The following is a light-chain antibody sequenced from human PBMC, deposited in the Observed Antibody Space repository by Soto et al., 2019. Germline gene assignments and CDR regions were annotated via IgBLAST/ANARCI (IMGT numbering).Light chain of an antibody. CDR3: QQYGLPPHS. CDR1: QSVYNNY. Sequence: EIVLTQSPGTLSLSPGERATLSCRASQSVYNNYLAWYQQKPGQTPRLLVNGASNRATGIPDRFSGGGSGTDFTLTISSLEPEDVAVYYCQQYGLPPHSFGQGTRVEIK. V-gene: IGKV3-20*01. J-gene: IGKJ2*01. CDR2: GAS.